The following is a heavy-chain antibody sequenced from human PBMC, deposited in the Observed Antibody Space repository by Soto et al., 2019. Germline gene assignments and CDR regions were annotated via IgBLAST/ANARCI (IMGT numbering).Heavy chain of an antibody. CDR1: GYTFTSYD. V-gene: IGHV1-18*01. D-gene: IGHD2-8*01. J-gene: IGHJ6*02. CDR3: AKNGQPPYYYYGLDV. Sequence: ASVKVSCTASGYTFTSYDISWVRQAPGQGLEWMGWISTYNGDTNYAQTFQGRVSMTIDTSTTTAYMELRSLTSDDTAVYYCAKNGQPPYYYYGLDVWGQGTKVTVSS. CDR2: ISTYNGDT.